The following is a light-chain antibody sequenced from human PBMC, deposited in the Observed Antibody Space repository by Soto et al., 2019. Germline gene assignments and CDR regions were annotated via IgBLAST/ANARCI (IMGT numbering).Light chain of an antibody. V-gene: IGKV3-20*01. J-gene: IGKJ2*01. CDR3: QQYGSSPHT. CDR1: QSVSSSY. Sequence: EIVLTQSPGTRSLSPGERATLSCRASQSVSSSYLAWYQHKPGQAPSLLIYGASSRATGIPDRFSGSGSGTDFTLTISRLEPEDFAVYYCQQYGSSPHTFGQGTKLEIK. CDR2: GAS.